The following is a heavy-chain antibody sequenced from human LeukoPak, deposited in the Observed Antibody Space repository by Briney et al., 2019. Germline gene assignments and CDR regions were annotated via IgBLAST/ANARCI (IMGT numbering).Heavy chain of an antibody. CDR3: ARGVSGSPRYFFEY. Sequence: GGSLRLSCAASGFTFSSYAMSWVRQAPGKGLEWVSTISDSGGSTYYADSVKGRFTISRDNSKNTLFPQWNSLTVEDTAVYYCARGVSGSPRYFFEYWGQGTLVTVSS. CDR2: ISDSGGST. D-gene: IGHD1-26*01. CDR1: GFTFSSYA. J-gene: IGHJ4*02. V-gene: IGHV3-23*01.